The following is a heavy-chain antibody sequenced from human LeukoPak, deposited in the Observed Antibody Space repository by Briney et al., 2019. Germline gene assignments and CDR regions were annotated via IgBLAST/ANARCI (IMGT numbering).Heavy chain of an antibody. D-gene: IGHD3-10*01. CDR3: AREAITMVRGVHAFDI. CDR1: GGSISGGSYY. V-gene: IGHV4-61*02. Sequence: SETLSLTCTVSGGSISGGSYYWSWIRQPAGKGLEWIGRIYTSGSTNYNPSLKSRVTISVDTSRNQFSLKLSSVTAADTAVYYCAREAITMVRGVHAFDIWGQGPMVTVSS. CDR2: IYTSGST. J-gene: IGHJ3*02.